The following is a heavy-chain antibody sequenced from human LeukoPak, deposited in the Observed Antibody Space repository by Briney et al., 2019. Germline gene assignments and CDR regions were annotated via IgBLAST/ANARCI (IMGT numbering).Heavy chain of an antibody. Sequence: GGSLRLSCAASGFTVSSNYMSWVRQAPGKGLEWVSVIYSGGSTYHADSVKGRFTISRDNSKNTLYLQMNSLRAEDTAVYYCASCPNYYYYYYMDVWGKGTTVTVSS. J-gene: IGHJ6*03. V-gene: IGHV3-53*01. CDR1: GFTVSSNY. CDR2: IYSGGST. CDR3: ASCPNYYYYYYMDV.